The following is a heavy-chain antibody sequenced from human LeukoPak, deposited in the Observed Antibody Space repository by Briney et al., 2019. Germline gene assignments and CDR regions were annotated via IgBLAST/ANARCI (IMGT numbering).Heavy chain of an antibody. D-gene: IGHD5-12*01. Sequence: SGGSLRLSCAASGFTFSSYEMNWVRQAPGKGLEGVSYISSSGSTIYYADSVKGRFTISRDNAKNALYLQMNSLRAEDTAVYYCAREGGYGRDFDYWGQGTLVTVSS. J-gene: IGHJ4*02. CDR1: GFTFSSYE. CDR2: ISSSGSTI. CDR3: AREGGYGRDFDY. V-gene: IGHV3-48*03.